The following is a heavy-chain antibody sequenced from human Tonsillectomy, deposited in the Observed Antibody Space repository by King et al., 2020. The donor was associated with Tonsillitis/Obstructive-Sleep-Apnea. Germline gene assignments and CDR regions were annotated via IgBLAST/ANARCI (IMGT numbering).Heavy chain of an antibody. Sequence: VQLVESGGGLVQPGGSLRLSCAASGFTFSSYAMSWVRQAPGKGLEWVSAISGSGGSTYYADSVKGRFTISRDNSKNTLYLQMNSLRAEDTAVYYCANPWSGYQLPWGPFDYWGQGTLVTVSS. CDR2: ISGSGGST. D-gene: IGHD2-2*01. CDR3: ANPWSGYQLPWGPFDY. J-gene: IGHJ4*02. CDR1: GFTFSSYA. V-gene: IGHV3-23*04.